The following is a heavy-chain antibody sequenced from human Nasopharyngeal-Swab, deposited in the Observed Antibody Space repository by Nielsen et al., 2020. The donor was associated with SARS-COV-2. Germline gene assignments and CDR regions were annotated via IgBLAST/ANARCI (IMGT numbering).Heavy chain of an antibody. CDR2: IHHSGST. J-gene: IGHJ2*01. D-gene: IGHD3-22*01. V-gene: IGHV4-59*01. CDR3: ARGYHDKSVYYYDWYFDL. Sequence: WIRQPQGKGLERIGNIHHSGSTNYNPSLKSRVTISVDTSKNQFSLKLTSVTAADTAIYYCARGYHDKSVYYYDWYFDLWGRGTLVTVSS.